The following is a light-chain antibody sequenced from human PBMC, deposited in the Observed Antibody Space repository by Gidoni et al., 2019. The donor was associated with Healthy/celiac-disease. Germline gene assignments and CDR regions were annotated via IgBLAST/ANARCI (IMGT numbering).Light chain of an antibody. CDR3: QAWDSTIVV. CDR2: QDT. Sequence: SYELTQPPSVSVSPEQTASITCSGDKLGDKYACWYQQKPGQSPILVIYQDTKRPSGTPERFSGSNSGNTATLTFSGTQAMDEADYFCQAWDSTIVVVGGGTKLTVL. J-gene: IGLJ2*01. V-gene: IGLV3-1*01. CDR1: KLGDKY.